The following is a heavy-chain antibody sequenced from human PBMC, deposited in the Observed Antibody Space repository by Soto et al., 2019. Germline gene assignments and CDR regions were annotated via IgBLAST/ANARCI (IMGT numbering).Heavy chain of an antibody. V-gene: IGHV3-21*01. D-gene: IGHD3-22*01. J-gene: IGHJ4*02. CDR2: VSSSSNYI. Sequence: EVQLVESGGGLVKPGGSLRLSCAASGFTFSDHNMNWVRQAPGKGLEWVSSVSSSSNYIYYADSVKGRFTISRDNAKNSLYLQMNSLRAEDTAVYYCAVDSGGYYAVWGQGTLVTVSS. CDR3: AVDSGGYYAV. CDR1: GFTFSDHN.